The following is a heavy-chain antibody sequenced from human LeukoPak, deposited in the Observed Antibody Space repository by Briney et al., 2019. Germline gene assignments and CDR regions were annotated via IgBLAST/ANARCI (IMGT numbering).Heavy chain of an antibody. V-gene: IGHV3-23*01. CDR3: AKDDGYYYGSGSHYYMDV. CDR2: ISGSGGST. D-gene: IGHD3-10*01. Sequence: PGRSLRLSCAASGFTFGDYGFHWVRQGPGKGLEWVSAISGSGGSTYYADSVKGRFTISRDNSKNTLYLQMNSLRAEDTAVYYCAKDDGYYYGSGSHYYMDVWGKGTTVTVSS. CDR1: GFTFGDYG. J-gene: IGHJ6*03.